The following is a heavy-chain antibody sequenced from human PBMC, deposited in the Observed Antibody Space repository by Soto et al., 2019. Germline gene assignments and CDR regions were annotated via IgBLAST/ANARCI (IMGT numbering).Heavy chain of an antibody. CDR1: GFTFSTYA. Sequence: GGSLRLSCAASGFTFSTYAMNWVRQAPGKGLEWISTISFSGDSTYYADSVKGRFTISRDNSKNTLYLQMNSLRAEDTAMYYCATRLFFYCSGGTCNPFHFSGQGALVTLSS. D-gene: IGHD2-15*01. CDR2: ISFSGDST. J-gene: IGHJ4*02. CDR3: ATRLFFYCSGGTCNPFHF. V-gene: IGHV3-23*01.